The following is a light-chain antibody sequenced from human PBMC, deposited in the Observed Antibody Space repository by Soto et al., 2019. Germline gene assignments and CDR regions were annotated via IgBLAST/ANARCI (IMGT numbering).Light chain of an antibody. CDR2: WAT. J-gene: IGKJ2*01. Sequence: DIVMTQSPDSLAGSLGERATITCKSSQSVLYSSSNNNYLAWYQQKPGPPPQLLIYWATTRESGVPDRFSGSGSGTDLTLTISSLQAEDVAVYDCQHYYSTPYTFGQGTKLEIK. V-gene: IGKV4-1*01. CDR3: QHYYSTPYT. CDR1: QSVLYSSSNNNY.